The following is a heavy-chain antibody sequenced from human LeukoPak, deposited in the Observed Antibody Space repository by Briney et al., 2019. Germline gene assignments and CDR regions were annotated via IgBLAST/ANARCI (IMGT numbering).Heavy chain of an antibody. CDR2: ISGSGGST. V-gene: IGHV3-23*01. CDR1: GFTFSSYA. CDR3: ARVWTPSSTSCYDY. Sequence: PGGSLRLSCAASGFTFSSYAMSWVRQAPGKGLEWVSAISGSGGSTYYADSVKGRFTISRDNSKNTLYLQMNSLRAEDTAVYYCARVWTPSSTSCYDYWGQGTLVTVSS. D-gene: IGHD2-2*01. J-gene: IGHJ4*02.